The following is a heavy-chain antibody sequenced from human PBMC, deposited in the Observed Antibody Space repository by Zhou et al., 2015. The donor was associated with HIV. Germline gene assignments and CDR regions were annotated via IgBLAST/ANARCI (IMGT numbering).Heavy chain of an antibody. V-gene: IGHV1-46*01. D-gene: IGHD6-13*01. CDR1: GYTFASYH. J-gene: IGHJ4*02. Sequence: QVQLVQSGAEVKKPGASVRVSCKASGYTFASYHIHWVRQAPGQGLDWMGMINPGSGDSNYAQKFQGRVTITADESTSTAYMELSSLRSEDTAVYYCARGAAAGTHDYWGQGTLVTVSS. CDR2: INPGSGDS. CDR3: ARGAAAGTHDY.